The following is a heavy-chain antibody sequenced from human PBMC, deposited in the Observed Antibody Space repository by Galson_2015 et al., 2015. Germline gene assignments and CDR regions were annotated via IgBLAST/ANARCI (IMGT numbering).Heavy chain of an antibody. D-gene: IGHD4/OR15-4a*01. CDR1: GLTFSNLW. CDR3: AKGVL. Sequence: SLRLSCAASGLTFSNLWMSWVRQAPGKGLEWVANINPDGSVTSYVDSVKGRFTISRDNAKDSLFLQMNGLRAEDTAVYYCAKGVLWGQGTLVTVSS. V-gene: IGHV3-7*03. J-gene: IGHJ4*02. CDR2: INPDGSVT.